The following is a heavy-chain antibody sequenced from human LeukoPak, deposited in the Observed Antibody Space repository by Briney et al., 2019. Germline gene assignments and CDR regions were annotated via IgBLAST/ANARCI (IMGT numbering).Heavy chain of an antibody. CDR3: ARGFLGGTDQYFDS. V-gene: IGHV3-23*01. D-gene: IGHD6-19*01. CDR2: IGRGGPTT. CDR1: GFTFSTYA. J-gene: IGHJ4*02. Sequence: GGSLRLSCAASGFTFSTYAMNWVRQAPAKGLEWVSTIGRGGPTTDYADSVKDRFPISRDNSKNTLYLQMNSLRAEDTAVYFCARGFLGGTDQYFDSWGQGTLVTVSS.